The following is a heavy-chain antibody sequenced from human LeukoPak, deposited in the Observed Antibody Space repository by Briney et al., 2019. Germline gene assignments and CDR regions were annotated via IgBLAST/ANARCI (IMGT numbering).Heavy chain of an antibody. J-gene: IGHJ4*02. CDR3: ARDLTYYYDSSGYYYDSDY. CDR1: GFTFSSYW. V-gene: IGHV3-7*01. D-gene: IGHD3-22*01. CDR2: IKQDGSEK. Sequence: SGGSLRLSCAASGFTFSSYWMSWVRQAPGKGLEWVANIKQDGSEKYYVDSAKGRFTISRDNAKNSLYLQMNSLRAEDTAVYYCARDLTYYYDSSGYYYDSDYWGQGTLVTVSS.